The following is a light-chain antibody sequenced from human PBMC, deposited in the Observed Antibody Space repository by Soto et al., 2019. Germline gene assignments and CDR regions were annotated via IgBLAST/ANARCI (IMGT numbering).Light chain of an antibody. CDR3: QQFNNYPPLT. Sequence: AIQLTQSPSSLSASVGDRVTITCRASQGISSALAWYQQKPGKAPKLLIYDASSLESGVPSRFSGSGSWTDLTPTISSLQPEDFATYYCQQFNNYPPLTFGGGTKVEIK. V-gene: IGKV1D-13*01. J-gene: IGKJ4*01. CDR1: QGISSA. CDR2: DAS.